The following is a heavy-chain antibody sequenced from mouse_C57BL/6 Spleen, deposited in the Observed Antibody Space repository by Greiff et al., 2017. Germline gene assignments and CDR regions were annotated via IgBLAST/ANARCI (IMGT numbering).Heavy chain of an antibody. CDR1: GYTFTDYN. D-gene: IGHD1-1*01. J-gene: IGHJ4*01. CDR2: INPNNGGT. V-gene: IGHV1-22*01. Sequence: VQLQQSGPELVKPGASVKMSCKASGYTFTDYNMPWVKQSHGKSLEWIGYINPNNGGTSYNQKFKGKATLTVNKSSSTAYMELRSLTSEDSAVDYCARGDYYGSSYVKAMDYWGQGTSVTVSS. CDR3: ARGDYYGSSYVKAMDY.